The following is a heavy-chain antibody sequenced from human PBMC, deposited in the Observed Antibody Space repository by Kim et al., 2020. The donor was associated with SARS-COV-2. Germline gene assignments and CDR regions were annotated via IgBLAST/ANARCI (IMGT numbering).Heavy chain of an antibody. V-gene: IGHV3-48*02. CDR1: GFTFSSYS. J-gene: IGHJ4*02. D-gene: IGHD1-1*01. CDR3: ARDSAYNWNDVVDY. CDR2: ISSSSSTI. Sequence: GGSLRLSCAASGFTFSSYSMNWVRQAPGKGLEWVSYISSSSSTIYYADSVKGRFTISRDNAKNSLYLQMNSLRDEDTAVYYCARDSAYNWNDVVDYWGQGTLGTASS.